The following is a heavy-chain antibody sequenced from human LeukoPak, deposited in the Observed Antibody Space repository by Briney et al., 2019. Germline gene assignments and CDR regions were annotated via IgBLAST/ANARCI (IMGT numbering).Heavy chain of an antibody. V-gene: IGHV3-7*01. Sequence: GGSLRLSCAASGFTFSSYWMSWVRQAPGKGLGWVANIKQDGSEKYYVDSVKGRFTISRDNAKNSLYLQMNSLRAEDTAVYYCARDDYGDYDCFDYWGQGTLVTVSS. CDR1: GFTFSSYW. D-gene: IGHD4-17*01. CDR2: IKQDGSEK. CDR3: ARDDYGDYDCFDY. J-gene: IGHJ4*02.